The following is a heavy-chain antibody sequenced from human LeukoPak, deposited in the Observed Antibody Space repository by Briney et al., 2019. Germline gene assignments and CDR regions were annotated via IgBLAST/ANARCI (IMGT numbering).Heavy chain of an antibody. CDR1: GYSFTSYW. Sequence: GESLKISCKGSGYSFTSYWISWVRQMPGKGLEWMGRIDPSDSYTNYSPSFQGHVTISADKSISTAYLQWGSLKASDTAMYYCATFEGNDAFDIWGQGTMVTVSS. V-gene: IGHV5-10-1*01. CDR2: IDPSDSYT. CDR3: ATFEGNDAFDI. J-gene: IGHJ3*02.